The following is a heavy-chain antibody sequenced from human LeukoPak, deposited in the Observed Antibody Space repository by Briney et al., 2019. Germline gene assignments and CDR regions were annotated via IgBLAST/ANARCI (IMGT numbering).Heavy chain of an antibody. J-gene: IGHJ4*02. CDR3: AKDRGSWYNFDY. D-gene: IGHD1-1*01. Sequence: QPGRSLRLSCAASGFPLSGYGMHWVRQAPGKGLEWVALTSFDGGSQYYADSVKGRFTISRDNSKNVMYLQMNSLREEDTALYYCAKDRGSWYNFDYWGQGTLVTVSS. CDR1: GFPLSGYG. V-gene: IGHV3-30*18. CDR2: TSFDGGSQ.